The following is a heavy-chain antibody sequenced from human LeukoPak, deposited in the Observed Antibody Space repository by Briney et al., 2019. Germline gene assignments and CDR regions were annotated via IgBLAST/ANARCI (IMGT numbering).Heavy chain of an antibody. V-gene: IGHV3-7*04. CDR1: GFTLRRFW. D-gene: IGHD2-2*02. CDR2: IKEDGSDA. Sequence: PGWSVPLSCSACGFTLRRFWMTWVRQAPGKGLEVVANIKEDGSDANYVAAVKGRFTISRDNAKDSLYLQMNSVRPEDTAVYYCARDIPYGLSYFDYWGQGTLVTVSS. CDR3: ARDIPYGLSYFDY. J-gene: IGHJ4*02.